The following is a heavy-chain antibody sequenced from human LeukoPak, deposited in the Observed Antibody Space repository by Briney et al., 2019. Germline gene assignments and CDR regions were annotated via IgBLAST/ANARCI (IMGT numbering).Heavy chain of an antibody. D-gene: IGHD3-10*01. V-gene: IGHV4-4*07. J-gene: IGHJ6*03. CDR1: GGSISSYY. CDR2: IYTSGST. CDR3: ARGAVGMVRGVITYYYYMDV. Sequence: SETLSLTCTVSGGSISSYYWSWIRQPAGKGLEWIGRIYTSGSTNYNPSLKSRVTISVDTSKNQFSLKLSSVTAADTAVYYCARGAVGMVRGVITYYYYMDVWGKGTTVTISS.